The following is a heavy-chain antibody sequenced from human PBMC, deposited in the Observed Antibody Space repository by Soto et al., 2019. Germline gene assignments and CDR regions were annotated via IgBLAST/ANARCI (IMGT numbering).Heavy chain of an antibody. Sequence: QVQLVQSGAEVKKPGSSVKVSCKASGGTFSSSVISWVRQAPGQGLEWMAGTIPIFGTANYAQKFQGRVTVSADKSTSTAYMERSSLRSDDTAVYYCASQSGSGSYSAWGEGTLVTVSS. V-gene: IGHV1-69*06. J-gene: IGHJ5*02. CDR3: ASQSGSGSYSA. CDR1: GGTFSSSV. D-gene: IGHD3-10*01. CDR2: TIPIFGTA.